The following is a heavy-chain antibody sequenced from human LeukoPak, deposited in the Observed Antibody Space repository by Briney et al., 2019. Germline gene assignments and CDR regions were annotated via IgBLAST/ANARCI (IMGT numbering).Heavy chain of an antibody. J-gene: IGHJ6*03. CDR2: IYHSGST. CDR3: ARAGGGYCSSTSCPKGYYYYYMDV. CDR1: GGSISSSNW. Sequence: SGTLSLTCAVSGGSISSSNWWSWVRQPPGKGLEWIGEIYHSGSTNYNPSLKSRVTISVDKSKNQFSLKLSSVTAADTAVYYCARAGGGYCSSTSCPKGYYYYYMDVWGKGTTVTVSS. V-gene: IGHV4-4*02. D-gene: IGHD2-2*01.